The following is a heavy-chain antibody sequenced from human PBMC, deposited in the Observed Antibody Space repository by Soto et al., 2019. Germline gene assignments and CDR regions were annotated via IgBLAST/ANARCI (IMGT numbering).Heavy chain of an antibody. CDR3: AKDLSQWLTRYGFDD. Sequence: QVQLVESGGGVVQPGRSLRLSCEASGFTFSSYGMHWVRQAPGKGLEWVAVISYDGSNKYYADSVKGRFTISRDNSKNTLYLQMNSLRAEDTAVYYCAKDLSQWLTRYGFDDWGQGTLVTVSS. D-gene: IGHD6-19*01. V-gene: IGHV3-30*18. CDR1: GFTFSSYG. J-gene: IGHJ4*02. CDR2: ISYDGSNK.